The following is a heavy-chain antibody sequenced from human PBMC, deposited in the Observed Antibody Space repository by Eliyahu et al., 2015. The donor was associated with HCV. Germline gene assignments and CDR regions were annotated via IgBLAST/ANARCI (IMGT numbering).Heavy chain of an antibody. V-gene: IGHV3-23*01. Sequence: EVQLLESGGALVQPGGSLTLSCAPSGFTIENYGMAWVRQAPGKGLEWVSTINSNGRNTHYSDTVKGRFTISRDNSKNELYLVMKSLRVEDTALYFCTTQMWNSGYWGQGTLVTVSS. D-gene: IGHD3-10*01. CDR2: INSNGRNT. J-gene: IGHJ4*02. CDR1: GFTIENYG. CDR3: TTQMWNSGY.